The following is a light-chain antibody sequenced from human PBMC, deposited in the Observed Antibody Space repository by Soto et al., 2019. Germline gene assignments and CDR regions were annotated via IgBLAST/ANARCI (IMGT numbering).Light chain of an antibody. CDR1: QTVGRN. CDR2: GAS. J-gene: IGKJ1*01. V-gene: IGKV3-15*01. Sequence: EIVMTQSPATLSVSPGERATLSCRSSQTVGRNLAWYQQKPGQAPRLLFYGASTRATDIPARFSGSGSGTEFTLIISSLQSEDFAVYYCQHYYNWPRTFGQGTKV. CDR3: QHYYNWPRT.